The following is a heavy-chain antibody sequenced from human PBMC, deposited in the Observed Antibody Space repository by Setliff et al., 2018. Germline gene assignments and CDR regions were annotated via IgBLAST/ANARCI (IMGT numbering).Heavy chain of an antibody. V-gene: IGHV1-18*01. CDR3: ARAPSVELVTIRTNSWFTY. D-gene: IGHD5-18*01. J-gene: IGHJ4*02. CDR2: ISVYNGDT. CDR1: GYTFRNYA. Sequence: ASVKVSCKASGYTFRNYAFAWVRQAPGQGLEWVGWISVYNGDTNYAQKFQGRVTLTTDTSTSTVYMELRSLTSDDSAFYYCARAPSVELVTIRTNSWFTYWGQGTLVTVSS.